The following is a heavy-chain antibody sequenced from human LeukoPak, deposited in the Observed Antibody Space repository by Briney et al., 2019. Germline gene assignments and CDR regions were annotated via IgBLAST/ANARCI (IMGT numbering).Heavy chain of an antibody. Sequence: GGSLRLSCAASGFTFSSYGMHWVRQAPGKGLEWVAFIRYDGSNKYYADSVKGRFTISRDNSKNTLYLQMNSLRAEDTAVYYCASKDAGLGLYYYYYMDVWGKETTVTVSS. D-gene: IGHD3/OR15-3a*01. CDR2: IRYDGSNK. V-gene: IGHV3-30*02. CDR3: ASKDAGLGLYYYYYMDV. J-gene: IGHJ6*03. CDR1: GFTFSSYG.